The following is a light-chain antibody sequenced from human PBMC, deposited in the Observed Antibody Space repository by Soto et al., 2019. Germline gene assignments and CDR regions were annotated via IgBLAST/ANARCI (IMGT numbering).Light chain of an antibody. CDR2: CAA. CDR1: QSVLYSTNNKNY. V-gene: IGKV4-1*01. CDR3: QQYYITPLT. J-gene: IGKJ4*01. Sequence: DIVMTQSPDSLAVSLGERATINCKSSQSVLYSTNNKNYLAWYQQKPGQPPKLLIYCAATRESGVPDGFSGSGSGTDFSLTISRLQAEDVAVYDCQQYYITPLTFCGGTKVEIK.